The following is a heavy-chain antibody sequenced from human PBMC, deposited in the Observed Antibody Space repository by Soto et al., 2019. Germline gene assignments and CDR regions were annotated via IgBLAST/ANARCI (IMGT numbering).Heavy chain of an antibody. CDR2: IIPIFGTA. Sequence: GASVKVSCKASGGTFSSYAISWVRQAPGQGLEWMGGIIPIFGTANYAQKFQGRVTITADESTSTAYMELSSLRSEDTAVYYCARPGSSSWQTHYYYYGMDVWGQGTTVTVSS. CDR3: ARPGSSSWQTHYYYYGMDV. J-gene: IGHJ6*02. CDR1: GGTFSSYA. V-gene: IGHV1-69*13. D-gene: IGHD6-13*01.